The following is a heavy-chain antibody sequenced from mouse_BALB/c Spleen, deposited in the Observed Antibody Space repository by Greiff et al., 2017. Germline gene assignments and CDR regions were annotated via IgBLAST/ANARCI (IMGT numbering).Heavy chain of an antibody. CDR3: ARPGAAEGGTMITTEYYFDY. D-gene: IGHD2-4*01. CDR1: GYTFTDYN. CDR2: IYPYNGGT. V-gene: IGHV1S29*02. Sequence: EVQLQQSGPELVKPGASVKISCKASGYTFTDYNMHWVKQSHGKSLEWIGYIYPYNGGTGSNQKFQSKATLTVDNSSSTAYMELRSLTSEDSAVYYCARPGAAEGGTMITTEYYFDYWGQGTTLTVSS. J-gene: IGHJ2*01.